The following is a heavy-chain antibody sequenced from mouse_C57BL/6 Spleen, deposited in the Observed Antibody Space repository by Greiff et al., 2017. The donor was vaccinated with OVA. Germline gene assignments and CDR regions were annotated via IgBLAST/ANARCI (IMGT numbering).Heavy chain of an antibody. Sequence: VQLQQSGAELVRPGTSVKVSCKASGYAFTNYLIEWVKQRPGQGLEWIGVINPGSGGTNYNEKFKGKATLTADKSSSTAYMQLSSLTSEDSAVYFCAINWDVAYWGQGTLVTVSA. CDR3: AINWDVAY. CDR1: GYAFTNYL. V-gene: IGHV1-54*01. CDR2: INPGSGGT. D-gene: IGHD4-1*01. J-gene: IGHJ3*01.